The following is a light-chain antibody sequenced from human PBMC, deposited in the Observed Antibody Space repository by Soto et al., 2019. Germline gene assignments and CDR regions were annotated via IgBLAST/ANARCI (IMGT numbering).Light chain of an antibody. CDR3: QKYGGAPLT. Sequence: DIQMTQSPSSLSASVGDRVTITCRAGQDINIYLAWYQQKPGKVPKLLISAASTLQSGVPSRFSGSGSGTDFTLTISSLQPEDVATYYCQKYGGAPLTCGGGTKVEIK. CDR2: AAS. V-gene: IGKV1-27*01. CDR1: QDINIY. J-gene: IGKJ4*01.